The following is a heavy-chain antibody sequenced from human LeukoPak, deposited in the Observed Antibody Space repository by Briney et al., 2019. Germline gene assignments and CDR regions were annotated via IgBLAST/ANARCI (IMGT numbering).Heavy chain of an antibody. CDR3: ARDLVTVTKGFDI. CDR2: ISYIGST. CDR1: ADSFSSHY. D-gene: IGHD4-17*01. Sequence: SETLSLTCAVFADSFSSHYWTWIRQSPGTGLEWIGYISYIGSTNYNPSLKSRVTISIDTSKNQFSLKLRSVTAADTAVYYCARDLVTVTKGFDIWGQGTTVSVSS. V-gene: IGHV4-59*11. J-gene: IGHJ3*02.